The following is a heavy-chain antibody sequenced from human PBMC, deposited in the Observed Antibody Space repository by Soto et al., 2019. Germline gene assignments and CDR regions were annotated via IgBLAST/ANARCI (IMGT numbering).Heavy chain of an antibody. CDR1: GYTFTSYA. Sequence: ASVKVSCKASGYTFTSYAMHWVRQAPGQRLEWMGWINAGNGNTKYSQKFQGRVTITRDTSASTAYMELSSLRSEDTAVYYCARDRGVYDYIWGSTNWFDPWGQGTLVTVSS. CDR3: ARDRGVYDYIWGSTNWFDP. J-gene: IGHJ5*02. CDR2: INAGNGNT. D-gene: IGHD3-16*01. V-gene: IGHV1-3*01.